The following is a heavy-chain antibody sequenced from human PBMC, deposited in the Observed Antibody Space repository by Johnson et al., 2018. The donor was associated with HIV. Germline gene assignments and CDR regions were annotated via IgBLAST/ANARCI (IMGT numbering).Heavy chain of an antibody. CDR3: AKEAPGRWELLIWAAFDM. D-gene: IGHD4-23*01. Sequence: QVQLVESGGGVVQPGGSLRLSCAASGFTFSDYDMSWIRQAPGKGLEWVSFISSSGSTIYYADSVKGRFTISRDNAKNSLYLQMNSLRVDDTAVYYCAKEAPGRWELLIWAAFDMWGQGTMVTVSS. CDR1: GFTFSDYD. J-gene: IGHJ3*02. CDR2: ISSSGSTI. V-gene: IGHV3-11*04.